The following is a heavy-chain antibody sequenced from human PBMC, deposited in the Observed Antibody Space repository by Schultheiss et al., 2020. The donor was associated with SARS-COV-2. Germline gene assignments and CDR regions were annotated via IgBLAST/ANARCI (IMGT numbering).Heavy chain of an antibody. CDR2: IIPIFGTA. J-gene: IGHJ2*01. D-gene: IGHD3-3*01. CDR3: ARDRYDFWSGYVSYWYFDL. V-gene: IGHV1-69*13. CDR1: GGTFSSYA. Sequence: SVKVSCKASGGTFSSYAISWVRQAPGQGLEWMGGIIPIFGTANYAQKFQGRVTITADESTSTAYMELSSLRSEDTAVYYCARDRYDFWSGYVSYWYFDLGGGGPL.